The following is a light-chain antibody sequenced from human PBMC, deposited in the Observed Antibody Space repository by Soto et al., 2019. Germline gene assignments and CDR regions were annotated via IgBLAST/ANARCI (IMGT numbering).Light chain of an antibody. J-gene: IGLJ2*01. Sequence: QSALTQPASVSGSPGQSITLSCTGTSSDIGAFNYVSWYQQHPGKAPKLIIYEVSNRPSGVSNRFSGSKSGNTASLTISGLQAEDEADYYCSSYTSSSTLVVFGGWTKVTVL. CDR2: EVS. CDR3: SSYTSSSTLVV. CDR1: SSDIGAFNY. V-gene: IGLV2-14*01.